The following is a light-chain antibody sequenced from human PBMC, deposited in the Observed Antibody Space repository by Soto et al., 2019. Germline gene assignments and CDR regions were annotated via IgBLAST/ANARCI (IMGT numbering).Light chain of an antibody. CDR3: QQSYSTPEFT. CDR2: TAS. J-gene: IGKJ3*01. Sequence: DIQMTQSPSSLSASVGDRLTITCRASQSISNYLNWYRQKPGKAPQLLIHTASTLQGGVPSRFSGSGSGTDLTLTISSLQPEDFAIYYCQQSYSTPEFTFGPGTRVDIK. CDR1: QSISNY. V-gene: IGKV1-39*01.